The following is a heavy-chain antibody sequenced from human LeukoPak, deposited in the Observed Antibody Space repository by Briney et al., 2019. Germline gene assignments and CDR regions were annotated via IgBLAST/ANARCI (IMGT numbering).Heavy chain of an antibody. Sequence: PGGSLRLSCAASGFTFSSYSMNWVRQAPGKGLEWVSSISSSSSYIYSADSVKGRFTISRDNAKNSLYLQMNSLRVEDTAVYYCARDSGGYAWDGNWFDPWGQGTLVTVSS. J-gene: IGHJ5*02. CDR1: GFTFSSYS. V-gene: IGHV3-21*01. CDR2: ISSSSSYI. D-gene: IGHD5-12*01. CDR3: ARDSGGYAWDGNWFDP.